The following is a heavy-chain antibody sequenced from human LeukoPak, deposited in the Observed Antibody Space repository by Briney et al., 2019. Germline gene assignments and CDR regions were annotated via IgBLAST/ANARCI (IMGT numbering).Heavy chain of an antibody. Sequence: PGGSLRLSRAVSGFTFSNYAMSWVRQTPARGLEWVSSINEVGDDTNYVDSVRGRFTVSRDNSKNTLYLQLNSLRAEDTALYYCSKRGPNTGWHFFDHWGPGTLVTVS. CDR2: INEVGDDT. CDR3: SKRGPNTGWHFFDH. D-gene: IGHD6-19*01. J-gene: IGHJ5*02. CDR1: GFTFSNYA. V-gene: IGHV3-23*01.